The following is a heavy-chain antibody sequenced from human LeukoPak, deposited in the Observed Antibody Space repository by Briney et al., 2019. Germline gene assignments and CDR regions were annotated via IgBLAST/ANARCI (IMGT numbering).Heavy chain of an antibody. J-gene: IGHJ6*03. CDR3: ARVSPRNYYYYMDV. V-gene: IGHV4-39*07. Sequence: PSETLSLTCTVSGGSISSSSYYWGWIRQPPGKGLEWIGSIYYSGSTYYNPSLKSRVTISVDTSKNQFSLKLSSVTAADTAVYYCARVSPRNYYYYMDVWGKGTTVTVSS. CDR2: IYYSGST. D-gene: IGHD2/OR15-2a*01. CDR1: GGSISSSSYY.